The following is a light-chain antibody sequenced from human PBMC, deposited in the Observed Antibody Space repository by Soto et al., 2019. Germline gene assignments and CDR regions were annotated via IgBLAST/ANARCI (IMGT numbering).Light chain of an antibody. CDR1: SSDVGGYNY. J-gene: IGLJ3*02. CDR2: EVS. Sequence: QSALTQPASVSGSPGQSITISCTGTSSDVGGYNYVSWYQQHPGKAPELMIYEVSNRPSGVSDRFSGSKSDNTASLTISGLQAEDEADYYCSSYTSSNTWVFGGGTKLTVL. CDR3: SSYTSSNTWV. V-gene: IGLV2-14*01.